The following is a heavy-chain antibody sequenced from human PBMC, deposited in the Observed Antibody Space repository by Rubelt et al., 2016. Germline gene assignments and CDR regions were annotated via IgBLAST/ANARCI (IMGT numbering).Heavy chain of an antibody. CDR3: ARASSSPDYYYYYGMDV. V-gene: IGHV3-23*01. D-gene: IGHD6-6*01. J-gene: IGHJ6*02. CDR2: ISGSGGST. CDR1: GGSISSSN. Sequence: VQLQESGPGLVKPSGTLSLTCAVSGGSISSSNWWSWVRQPPGKGLEWVSAISGSGGSTYYADSVKGRFTSSIDNSKNTLYLQMNSLRAEDTAVYYCARASSSPDYYYYYGMDVWGQGTTVTVSS.